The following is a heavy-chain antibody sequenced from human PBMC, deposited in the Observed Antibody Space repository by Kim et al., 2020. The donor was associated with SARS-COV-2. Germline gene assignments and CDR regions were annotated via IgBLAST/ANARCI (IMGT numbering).Heavy chain of an antibody. J-gene: IGHJ4*02. CDR1: GFTVSSNY. CDR3: ARDLGMDYYDS. CDR2: IYSGGST. D-gene: IGHD3-22*01. Sequence: GGSLRLSCAASGFTVSSNYMSWVRQAPGKGLEWVSVIYSGGSTYYADSVKGRFTISRDNSKNTLYLQMNSLRAEDTAVYYCARDLGMDYYDSWGQGTLVTVSS. V-gene: IGHV3-66*01.